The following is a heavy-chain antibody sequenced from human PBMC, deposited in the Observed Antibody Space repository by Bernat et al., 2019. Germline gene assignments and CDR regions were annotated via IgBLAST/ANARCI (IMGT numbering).Heavy chain of an antibody. CDR2: ISAFNGIT. V-gene: IGHV1-18*01. CDR3: ARGRLGISVAGSGCYDY. D-gene: IGHD6-19*01. Sequence: QVQLVQSGAEVKKPGASVKVSCKASGYTFTSYGISWVRQAPGQGLEWMGWISAFNGITNYAQKFQGRVTMTTDTSTSTAYMELRSLRSDDTAVYYCARGRLGISVAGSGCYDYWGQGTLVTVSS. CDR1: GYTFTSYG. J-gene: IGHJ4*02.